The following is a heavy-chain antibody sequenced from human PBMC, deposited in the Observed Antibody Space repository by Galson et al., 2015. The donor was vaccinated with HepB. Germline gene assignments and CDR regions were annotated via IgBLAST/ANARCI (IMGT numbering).Heavy chain of an antibody. CDR1: GLTIDDYT. CDR3: VKDIWYYNLWSGFSRNYGMDV. D-gene: IGHD3-3*01. V-gene: IGHV3-43*01. J-gene: IGHJ6*02. Sequence: SLRLSCAASGLTIDDYTMHWVRHAPGKGLEWVSLITGDGETTYYADFVKGRFTISRDNSKNSLYLQMSSLRTEDSALYYCVKDIWYYNLWSGFSRNYGMDVGGQGTTVTVSS. CDR2: ITGDGETT.